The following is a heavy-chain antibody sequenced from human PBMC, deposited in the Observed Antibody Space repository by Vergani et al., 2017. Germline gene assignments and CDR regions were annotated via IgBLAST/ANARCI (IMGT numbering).Heavy chain of an antibody. CDR1: GFTFNQYV. J-gene: IGHJ5*02. CDR2: TWYDGNNK. CDR3: ARDLRLLYNRFDP. Sequence: QVQLVESRGGVVQPGRSLRLCCAASGFTFNQYVMRWVRQAPGKGLEWVAITWYDGNNKQYSGSVKGRFTISRDNSKSTMYLQMNSLRDEDTGVYYCARDLRLLYNRFDPWGQGTLVTVSS. D-gene: IGHD1-14*01. V-gene: IGHV3-33*01.